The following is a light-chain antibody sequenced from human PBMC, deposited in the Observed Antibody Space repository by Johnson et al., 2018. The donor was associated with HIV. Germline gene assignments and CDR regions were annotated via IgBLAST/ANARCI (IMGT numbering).Light chain of an antibody. CDR1: SSNIGNNY. Sequence: QSVLTQPPSVSAAPGQKVTISCSGSSSNIGNNYVSWYQQLPGTAPKLLIYDNNKRPSGIPDRFSGSKSGTSATLGITGLQTGDEADYYCGTWDSSLSAYVVGTGNKVTGL. J-gene: IGLJ1*01. V-gene: IGLV1-51*01. CDR2: DNN. CDR3: GTWDSSLSAYV.